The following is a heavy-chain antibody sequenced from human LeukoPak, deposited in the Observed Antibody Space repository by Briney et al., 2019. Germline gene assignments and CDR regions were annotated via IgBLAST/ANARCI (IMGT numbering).Heavy chain of an antibody. CDR3: ARQRWLAPYYFDY. Sequence: GEPLKISCKGSGYIFPNYWIGWVRQMPGKGLEWMGFIYAGDSDTTYSPSFQGQVTISADKSISTAYLQWSSLKASDTAMYYCARQRWLAPYYFDYWGQGTLVTVSS. CDR1: GYIFPNYW. D-gene: IGHD6-19*01. V-gene: IGHV5-51*01. CDR2: IYAGDSDT. J-gene: IGHJ4*02.